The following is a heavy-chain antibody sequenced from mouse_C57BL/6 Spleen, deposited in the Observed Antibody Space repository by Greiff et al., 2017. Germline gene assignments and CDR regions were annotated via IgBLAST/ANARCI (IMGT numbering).Heavy chain of an antibody. CDR1: GFTFSDYY. V-gene: IGHV5-12*01. D-gene: IGHD1-1*01. J-gene: IGHJ4*01. CDR3: ARGYYGDYAMDY. CDR2: ISNGGGST. Sequence: EVQLVESGGGLVQPGGSLKLSCAASGFTFSDYYMYWVRQTPEKRLEWVAYISNGGGSTYYPDTVKGRFTISRDNAKNTLYLQMSRLKSEDTAMYYCARGYYGDYAMDYWGQGTSVTVSS.